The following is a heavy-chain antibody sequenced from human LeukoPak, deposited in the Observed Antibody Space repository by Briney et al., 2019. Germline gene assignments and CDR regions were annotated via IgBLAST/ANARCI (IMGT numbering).Heavy chain of an antibody. CDR2: INHSGST. D-gene: IGHD6-13*01. CDR3: ARVGLRYSSSSISMLFDY. V-gene: IGHV4-34*01. J-gene: IGHJ4*02. CDR1: GGSFSGYY. Sequence: SETLSLTCAVYGGSFSGYYWSWIRQPPGKGLEWIGEINHSGSTNYNPSLKSRVTISVDTSKNQFSLKLSSVTAADTAVYYCARVGLRYSSSSISMLFDYWGQGTLVTVSS.